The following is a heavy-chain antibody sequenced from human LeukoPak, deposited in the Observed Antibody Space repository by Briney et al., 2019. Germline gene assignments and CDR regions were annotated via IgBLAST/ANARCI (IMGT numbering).Heavy chain of an antibody. CDR3: AREGSIVPHQDLDY. CDR2: INSRGSGE. D-gene: IGHD2-8*01. J-gene: IGHJ4*02. Sequence: GGSLRLSCAASGFTFSSYSMNWVRQAPGKGLEWVSSINSRGSGEYYADSVKGRFTISRGNAKNSLYLQMNSLRVEDTAVYYCAREGSIVPHQDLDYWGQGSLVTVSS. V-gene: IGHV3-21*01. CDR1: GFTFSSYS.